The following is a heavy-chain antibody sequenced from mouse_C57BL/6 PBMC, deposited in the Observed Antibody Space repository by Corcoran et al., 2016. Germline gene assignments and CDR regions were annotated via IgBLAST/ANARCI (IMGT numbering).Heavy chain of an antibody. CDR3: ASLATIVDWYFDV. Sequence: VQLQQSGAELARPGASVKLSCKASGYTFTSYGISWVKQRTGQGLEWIGEIYTRSGNTYYNEKFKGKATLTADKSSSTAYMQLSSLTSEDSAVYFCASLATIVDWYFDVWGTGTTVTVSS. J-gene: IGHJ1*02. CDR1: GYTFTSYG. D-gene: IGHD1-1*01. CDR2: IYTRSGNT. V-gene: IGHV1-81*01.